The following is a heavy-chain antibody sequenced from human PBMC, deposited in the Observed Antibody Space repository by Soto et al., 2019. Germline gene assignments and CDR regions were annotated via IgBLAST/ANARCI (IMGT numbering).Heavy chain of an antibody. Sequence: LRLSCAASGFTFSSYWMSWVRQAPGKGLEWVANIKQDGSEKYYVDSVKGRFTISRDNAKNSLYLQMNSLRAEDTAVYYCARDNGYCSSTSCYIGSGWFDPWGQGTLVTVSS. CDR3: ARDNGYCSSTSCYIGSGWFDP. D-gene: IGHD2-2*03. V-gene: IGHV3-7*01. CDR2: IKQDGSEK. CDR1: GFTFSSYW. J-gene: IGHJ5*02.